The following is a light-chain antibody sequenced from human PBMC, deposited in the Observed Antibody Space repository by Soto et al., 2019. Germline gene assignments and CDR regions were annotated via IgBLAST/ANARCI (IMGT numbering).Light chain of an antibody. CDR1: QSVSSSY. J-gene: IGKJ4*01. Sequence: VMTQSPATLSVSPGERATLSCRASQSVSSSYLAWYQQKPGQAPRLLIYGASSRATGIPDRFSGSGSGTDFTLTISRLEPEDFAVYYCQQYGSSALTFGGGTKVDI. CDR3: QQYGSSALT. CDR2: GAS. V-gene: IGKV3-20*01.